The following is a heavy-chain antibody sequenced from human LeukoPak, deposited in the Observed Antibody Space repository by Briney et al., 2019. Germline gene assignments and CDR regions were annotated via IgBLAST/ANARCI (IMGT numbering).Heavy chain of an antibody. D-gene: IGHD1-14*01. CDR1: GGFFSGYY. J-gene: IGHJ6*04. CDR3: ARPGGVSGMDV. CDR2: INHSGST. Sequence: SETLSLTCAVYGGFFSGYYWSWIRQPPGKGLEWIGEINHSGSTNYNPSLKSRVTISVDTSKNQFSLKLSSVTAADTAVYYCARPGGVSGMDVWGKGTTVTVSS. V-gene: IGHV4-34*01.